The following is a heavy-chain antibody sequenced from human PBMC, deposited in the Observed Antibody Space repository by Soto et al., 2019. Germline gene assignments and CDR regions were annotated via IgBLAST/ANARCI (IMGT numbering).Heavy chain of an antibody. Sequence: GGSLRLSCAASGFTFSSYAMSWVRQAPGKGLEWVSAISGSGGSTYYADSVKGRFTISRDNSKNTLYLQMNSLRAEDTAVYYCAKLAPHDIPTYYYDSSGSLRYYFDYWGQGTLVTVSS. CDR2: ISGSGGST. J-gene: IGHJ4*02. CDR1: GFTFSSYA. CDR3: AKLAPHDIPTYYYDSSGSLRYYFDY. V-gene: IGHV3-23*01. D-gene: IGHD3-22*01.